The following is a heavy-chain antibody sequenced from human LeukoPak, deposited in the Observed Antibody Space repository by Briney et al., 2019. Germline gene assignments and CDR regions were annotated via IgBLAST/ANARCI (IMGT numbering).Heavy chain of an antibody. Sequence: SETLSLTCAVYGGSFSGYYWSWIRQPPGKGLEWIGEINHSGSTNYNPSLKSRVTISVDTSKNQFSLKLSSVTAADTAVYYCARASGYYDFWSGYSSNWFDPWGQGTLVTVS. V-gene: IGHV4-34*01. J-gene: IGHJ5*02. CDR3: ARASGYYDFWSGYSSNWFDP. CDR2: INHSGST. D-gene: IGHD3-3*01. CDR1: GGSFSGYY.